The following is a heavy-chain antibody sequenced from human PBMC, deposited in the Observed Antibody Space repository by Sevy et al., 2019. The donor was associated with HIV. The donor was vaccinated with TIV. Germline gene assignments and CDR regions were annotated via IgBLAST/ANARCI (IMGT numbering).Heavy chain of an antibody. CDR1: GFTFSDYY. Sequence: GGSLRLSCAASGFTFSDYYMSWIRQAPGKGPEWVSYISSSSSYTNYADSVKGRFTISRDNAKNSLYLQMNSLRAEDTAVYYCASQIGDDAFDIWGQGTMVTVSS. CDR2: ISSSSSYT. CDR3: ASQIGDDAFDI. D-gene: IGHD3-10*01. V-gene: IGHV3-11*06. J-gene: IGHJ3*02.